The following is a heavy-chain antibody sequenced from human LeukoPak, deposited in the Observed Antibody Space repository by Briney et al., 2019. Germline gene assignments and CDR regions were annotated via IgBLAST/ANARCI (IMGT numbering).Heavy chain of an antibody. CDR2: ISAGGGTT. Sequence: GGSLRLSCAASGFTFSDYYMSWIRHAPGKGLQLVSVISAGGGTTYYADSVKGWFTISRDDSKNTLYLQMNSLRAEDTAVYFCAKRSQYSSSWYYFDYWGQGTLVTVSS. CDR1: GFTFSDYY. D-gene: IGHD6-13*01. CDR3: AKRSQYSSSWYYFDY. V-gene: IGHV3-23*01. J-gene: IGHJ4*02.